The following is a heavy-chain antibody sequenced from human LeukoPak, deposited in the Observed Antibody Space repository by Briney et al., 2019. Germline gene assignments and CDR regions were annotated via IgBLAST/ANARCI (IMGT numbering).Heavy chain of an antibody. D-gene: IGHD3-22*01. CDR3: ARVGYYDSSGYSPFDY. CDR2: MNPNSGNT. V-gene: IGHV1-8*01. Sequence: GASVKVSCKASGYTFTSYDINWVRQATGQGLEWMGWMNPNSGNTGYAQKFQGRVTMTRNTSISTAYMELSSLRSKDTAVYYCARVGYYDSSGYSPFDYWGQGTLVTVSS. J-gene: IGHJ4*02. CDR1: GYTFTSYD.